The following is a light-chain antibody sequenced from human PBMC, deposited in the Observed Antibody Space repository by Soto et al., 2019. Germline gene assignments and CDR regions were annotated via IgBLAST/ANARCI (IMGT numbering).Light chain of an antibody. CDR3: QHRTTWPRIS. J-gene: IGKJ5*01. Sequence: EIVLTQSPASLSLSPGERAFLSCRASQSVSSDLAWYQHKPGQAPRLLIYDASNRATGIPDRFSGSGSGTDFTLSISSLEPEDFAVYYCQHRTTWPRISFGQGTRLEIK. CDR1: QSVSSD. CDR2: DAS. V-gene: IGKV3-11*01.